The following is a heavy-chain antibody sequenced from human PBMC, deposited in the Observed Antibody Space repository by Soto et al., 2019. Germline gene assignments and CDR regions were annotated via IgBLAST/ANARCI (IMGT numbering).Heavy chain of an antibody. D-gene: IGHD3-22*01. CDR3: VREGGYFDSSGSGVYHYYGVDV. J-gene: IGHJ6*02. CDR1: GGPISPYY. Sequence: PSETLSLTCTVSGGPISPYYWSWIRQPAGKGLEWIGRIYYTGSTNYNPPRKSRVSMSLDTARNQISLKVKSVTAADTAVYYCVREGGYFDSSGSGVYHYYGVDVWGRGTTVTVS. CDR2: IYYTGST. V-gene: IGHV4-4*07.